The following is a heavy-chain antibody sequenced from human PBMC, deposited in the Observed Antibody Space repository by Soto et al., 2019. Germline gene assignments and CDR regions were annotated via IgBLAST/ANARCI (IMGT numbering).Heavy chain of an antibody. CDR2: ISGSGGST. D-gene: IGHD4-17*01. CDR3: ARPTTVIYFDY. CDR1: GFTLSSYV. V-gene: IGHV3-23*01. Sequence: EVQLLESGGGLVQPGGSLRLSCAASGFTLSSYVMSWVRQAPGKGLEWVSAISGSGGSTYYVDSVKGRFTISRDNSKNTLYLQMNSLRAEDTAVYYCARPTTVIYFDYWGQGTLVTVSS. J-gene: IGHJ4*02.